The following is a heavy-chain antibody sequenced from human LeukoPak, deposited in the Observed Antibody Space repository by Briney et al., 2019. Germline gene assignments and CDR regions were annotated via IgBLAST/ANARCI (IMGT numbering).Heavy chain of an antibody. CDR2: IFHSGST. CDR3: ARSPTKRVPEDY. V-gene: IGHV4-4*02. CDR1: SDSIFTSNW. Sequence: SGTLSLTCTVSSDSIFTSNWWSWVRQPPGKGLEWIGQIFHSGSTSYSPSLKSRVTISMDKSKNQISLRLTSVTAADTAVYYCARSPTKRVPEDYWGQGTLVTVSS. D-gene: IGHD2-2*01. J-gene: IGHJ4*02.